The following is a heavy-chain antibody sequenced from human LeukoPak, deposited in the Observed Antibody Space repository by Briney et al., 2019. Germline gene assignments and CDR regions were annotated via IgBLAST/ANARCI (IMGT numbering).Heavy chain of an antibody. Sequence: PGRSLRLSCPASGLHFNSYEKNWARQATAPGQEWVSYINSGGSAIYYADSVKGRFTISRDNTKNSLYLQMNSLRADDTAVYYCARGGSYVHYWGQGTLVTVSS. V-gene: IGHV3-48*03. CDR1: GLHFNSYE. J-gene: IGHJ4*02. CDR2: INSGGSAI. CDR3: ARGGSYVHY. D-gene: IGHD1-26*01.